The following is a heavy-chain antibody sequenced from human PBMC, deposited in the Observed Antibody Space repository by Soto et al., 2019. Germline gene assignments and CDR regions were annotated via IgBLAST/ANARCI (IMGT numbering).Heavy chain of an antibody. CDR1: GYTFTSYD. V-gene: IGHV1-8*01. D-gene: IGHD2-2*01. CDR3: GVVPAAVSGYYYYMDV. CDR2: MNPNSGNT. Sequence: GPSVKVSCKASGYTFTSYDINWVRQATGQGLEWMGWMNPNSGNTGYAQKFQGRVTMTRNTSISTAYMELSSLRSEDTAVYYCGVVPAAVSGYYYYMDVWGKGTTVTVSS. J-gene: IGHJ6*03.